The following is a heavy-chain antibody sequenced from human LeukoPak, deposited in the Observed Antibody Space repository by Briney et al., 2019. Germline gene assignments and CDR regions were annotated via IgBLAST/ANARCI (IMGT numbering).Heavy chain of an antibody. Sequence: SSETLSLTCTVSGGSISSSSYYWGWIRQPPGKGLEWIGSIYYSGSTYYNPSLKSRVTISVDTSKNQFSLKLSSVTAADTAVYYCARRVPLYYYDSSGYYWGDAFDIWGQGTMVTVSS. CDR2: IYYSGST. CDR3: ARRVPLYYYDSSGYYWGDAFDI. CDR1: GGSISSSSYY. J-gene: IGHJ3*02. V-gene: IGHV4-39*01. D-gene: IGHD3-22*01.